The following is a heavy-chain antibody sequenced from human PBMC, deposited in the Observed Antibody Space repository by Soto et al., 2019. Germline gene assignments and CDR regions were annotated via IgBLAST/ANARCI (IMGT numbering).Heavy chain of an antibody. D-gene: IGHD3-10*01. J-gene: IGHJ4*02. Sequence: GGSLRLSCAASGFTFSSYAMSWVRRAPGKGLEWVSAISGSGGSTYYADSVKGRFTISRDNSKNRLYLQMNSVRAEDTAVYYCAKEYYYGSGSPFDYWGQGTLVTVSS. CDR1: GFTFSSYA. V-gene: IGHV3-23*01. CDR2: ISGSGGST. CDR3: AKEYYYGSGSPFDY.